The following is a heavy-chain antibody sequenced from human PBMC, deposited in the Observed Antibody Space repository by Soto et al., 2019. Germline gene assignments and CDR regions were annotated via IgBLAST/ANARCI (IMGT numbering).Heavy chain of an antibody. D-gene: IGHD4-17*01. Sequence: SETLSLTCTVSGGSVSGGSYYWNWIRQPPGKGLEWIGYIYHSGTANYNPSLKSRVTISVDTSKNQFSLRLTSVTAADTAVYYCASDVDFGEEDFWGQGTTVPVSS. CDR2: IYHSGTA. CDR1: GGSVSGGSYY. V-gene: IGHV4-61*01. CDR3: ASDVDFGEEDF. J-gene: IGHJ6*02.